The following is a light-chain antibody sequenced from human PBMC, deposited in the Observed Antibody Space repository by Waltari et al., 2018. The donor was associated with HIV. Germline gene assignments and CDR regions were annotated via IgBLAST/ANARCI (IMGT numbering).Light chain of an antibody. V-gene: IGLV3-1*01. Sequence: SYQLTQPPSVSVSPGQTATITCSGDNLGHKHASWYQQKPGQSPVLVIHQNSKRPSGIPERFSGSNSGNTATLTISGAQTTDEADFYCQAWDSGAAVFGGGTKLTVL. CDR2: QNS. J-gene: IGLJ2*01. CDR1: NLGHKH. CDR3: QAWDSGAAV.